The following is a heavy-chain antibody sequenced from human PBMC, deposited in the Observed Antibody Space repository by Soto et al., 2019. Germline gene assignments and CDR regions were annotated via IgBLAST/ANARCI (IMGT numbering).Heavy chain of an antibody. CDR1: GGSISSSSYY. V-gene: IGHV4-39*07. D-gene: IGHD3-9*01. Sequence: SETLSLTCTVSGGSISSSSYYWGWIRQPPGKGLEWIGSIYYSGSTYYNPSLKSRVTISVDTSKNQFSLKLSSVTAADTAVYYCARVDYDILTGYYPFDYWGQGTLVTVSS. J-gene: IGHJ4*02. CDR3: ARVDYDILTGYYPFDY. CDR2: IYYSGST.